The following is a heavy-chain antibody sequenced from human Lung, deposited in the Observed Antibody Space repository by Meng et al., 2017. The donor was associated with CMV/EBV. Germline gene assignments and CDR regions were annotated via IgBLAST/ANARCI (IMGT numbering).Heavy chain of an antibody. D-gene: IGHD3-10*01. Sequence: GQLGGAGPALVKPPGTPLLPCAVLGDPNTNHNWLAWVRQPPGKGLEWIGEIPHRGSSAYNPSLKSRVSMSIDKSKNQFSLKLTSVTAADTAVYHCLRRSGGSVWGQGTLVTVSS. CDR1: GDPNTNHNW. V-gene: IGHV4-4*03. CDR2: IPHRGSS. J-gene: IGHJ1*01. CDR3: LRRSGGSV.